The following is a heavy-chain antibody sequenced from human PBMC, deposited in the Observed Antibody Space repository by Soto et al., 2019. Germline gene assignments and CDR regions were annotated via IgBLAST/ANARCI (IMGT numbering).Heavy chain of an antibody. J-gene: IGHJ5*02. D-gene: IGHD3-3*01. CDR2: VYSSGGT. V-gene: IGHV4-4*07. CDR3: ARGQRFSDWFDP. Sequence: SETLSLSSTVSGGYMGIYYWTWIRQPAGKGLEWIGRVYSSGGTHYSPSLKSRVTISLDTSKNQFSLRLLSVTDADTAVYFCARGQRFSDWFDPWGQGTLVTVSS. CDR1: GGYMGIYY.